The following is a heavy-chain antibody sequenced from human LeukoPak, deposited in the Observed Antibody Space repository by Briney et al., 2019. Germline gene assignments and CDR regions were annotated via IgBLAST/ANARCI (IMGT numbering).Heavy chain of an antibody. Sequence: SSVKVSCKASVYTFTDYFMHWVRQAPGQGLEWVGWINPNSGGTKYAQKFQGRVTMTRDTSISTDYMDLSSLRSDDTAVYYCARGLGIEYCTGGTCYPNLYFDYWGQGTLVTVTS. J-gene: IGHJ4*02. CDR1: VYTFTDYF. V-gene: IGHV1-2*02. CDR3: ARGLGIEYCTGGTCYPNLYFDY. CDR2: INPNSGGT. D-gene: IGHD2-15*01.